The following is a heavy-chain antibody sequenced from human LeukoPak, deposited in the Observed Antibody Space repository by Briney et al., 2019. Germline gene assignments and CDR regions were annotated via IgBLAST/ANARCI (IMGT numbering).Heavy chain of an antibody. Sequence: GGTLRLSCAASGFTFSTFWMSWVSEAPGTGLEWVASIKQDGSEKSYVDSVKGRFTISRDNAKNSLYLQMTSLRAEDTAVYYCARGGYQLLWYWGQGTLVTVSS. CDR2: IKQDGSEK. V-gene: IGHV3-7*04. D-gene: IGHD2-2*01. CDR1: GFTFSTFW. CDR3: ARGGYQLLWY. J-gene: IGHJ4*02.